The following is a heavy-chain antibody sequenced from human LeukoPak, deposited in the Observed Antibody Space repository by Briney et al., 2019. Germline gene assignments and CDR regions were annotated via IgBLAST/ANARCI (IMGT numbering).Heavy chain of an antibody. CDR1: GLTFSTSG. Sequence: PGGSLRLSCTTSGLTFSTSGFNWVRQAPGKGLEWVASIGPTGFDRYHADTIKGRFTISRDNANNFLYLQMDSLRAEDTAVYYCATETNGRHYDYWGQGTLLTVSS. V-gene: IGHV3-21*06. CDR2: IGPTGFDR. J-gene: IGHJ4*02. CDR3: ATETNGRHYDY. D-gene: IGHD1-14*01.